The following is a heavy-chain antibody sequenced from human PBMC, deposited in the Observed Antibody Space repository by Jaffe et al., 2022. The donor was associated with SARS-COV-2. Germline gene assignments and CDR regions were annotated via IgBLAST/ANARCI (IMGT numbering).Heavy chain of an antibody. Sequence: QVQLVQSGTEVKKPGASVKVSCKASGYTFTTFGISWVRQAPGQGLEWMGWISAYNDNTNYAQKLQGRVTMTTDTSTSTAYMELRSLRSDDTAVYYCARGSGVNWNVGPRWFDPWGQGTLVTVSS. V-gene: IGHV1-18*01. CDR1: GYTFTTFG. CDR2: ISAYNDNT. CDR3: ARGSGVNWNVGPRWFDP. J-gene: IGHJ5*02. D-gene: IGHD1-1*01.